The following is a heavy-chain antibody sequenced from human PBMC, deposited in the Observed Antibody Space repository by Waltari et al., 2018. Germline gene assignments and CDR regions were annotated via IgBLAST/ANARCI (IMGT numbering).Heavy chain of an antibody. Sequence: EVQLVESGGALVQPGWSLRLSCAVAGFPFRAYYVTWVRQVPGKGLEWLSVIYAGGTTFYADSVKDRFIVSRDNPKNTVYLQMNTLRPDDTAIYYCARADSSGWYGFDYWGQGTLVTVSS. J-gene: IGHJ4*02. D-gene: IGHD6-19*01. CDR2: IYAGGTT. V-gene: IGHV3-66*01. CDR1: GFPFRAYY. CDR3: ARADSSGWYGFDY.